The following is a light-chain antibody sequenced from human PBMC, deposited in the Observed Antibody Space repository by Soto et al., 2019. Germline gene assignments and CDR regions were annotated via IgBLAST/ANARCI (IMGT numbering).Light chain of an antibody. CDR3: QSYDRSLRASV. V-gene: IGLV1-40*01. J-gene: IGLJ3*02. CDR1: TSNIGAGYT. CDR2: DTT. Sequence: QSVLTQPPSVSGAPGQRVTISCTGSTSNIGAGYTVHWYQQLPGTAPKLLIYDTTYRPSGVPDRFSGSESGTSASLAITGLQPEDEANYHCQSYDRSLRASVFGGGTKLTV.